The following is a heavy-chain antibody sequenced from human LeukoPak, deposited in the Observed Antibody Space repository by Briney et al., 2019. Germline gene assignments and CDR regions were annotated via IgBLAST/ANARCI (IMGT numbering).Heavy chain of an antibody. D-gene: IGHD5-24*01. Sequence: SETLSLTCPVSGGSISNYYYWTWIRQPPGKGLEWIGYVYYTGSTNFNPSLKSRVTMSLDTSRNQFSLKLTSLTAADTAVYYCARGAMATTPSFDYWGQGTLVTVSS. CDR1: GGSISNYY. CDR2: VYYTGST. J-gene: IGHJ4*02. V-gene: IGHV4-59*01. CDR3: ARGAMATTPSFDY.